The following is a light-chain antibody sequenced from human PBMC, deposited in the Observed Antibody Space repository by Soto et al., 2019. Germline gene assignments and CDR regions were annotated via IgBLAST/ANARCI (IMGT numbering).Light chain of an antibody. Sequence: DIQVTQSPYSLSASVGDRVTITCRASQDIVAYLAWYQHKPGRAPELLIRAASTLQSGVPSGFSGSGSGTDFTLTINSLQPEDFATYYCQQAYSFPITFGQVARLEIK. CDR1: QDIVAY. J-gene: IGKJ5*01. CDR2: AAS. V-gene: IGKV1D-12*01. CDR3: QQAYSFPIT.